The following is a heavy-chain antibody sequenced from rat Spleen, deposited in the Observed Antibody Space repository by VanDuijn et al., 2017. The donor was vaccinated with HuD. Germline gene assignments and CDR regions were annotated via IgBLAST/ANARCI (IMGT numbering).Heavy chain of an antibody. CDR3: TTINPLPGYKDY. V-gene: IGHV5-20*01. Sequence: EVQLVESGGGLVQPGRSLKLSCAASGFTLSDYYMAWVRQAPTKGLEWVASISYDGGSTYYRDSVKGRFTISRDNAKSSLYLQIDSLGSADTATYYCTTINPLPGYKDYWGQGVMVTVSS. CDR1: GFTLSDYY. D-gene: IGHD1-4*01. CDR2: ISYDGGST. J-gene: IGHJ2*01.